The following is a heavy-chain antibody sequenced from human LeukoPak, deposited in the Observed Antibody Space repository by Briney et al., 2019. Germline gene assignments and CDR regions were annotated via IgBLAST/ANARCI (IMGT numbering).Heavy chain of an antibody. D-gene: IGHD1/OR15-1a*01. Sequence: GGSLRLSCAASGFTFSSYGMHWVRQAPGKGLEWVAVISYDGSNKYYADSVKGRFTISRDNSKNTLYLQMNSLRAEDTAVYYCARGTYYFDYWGQGTLVTVSS. V-gene: IGHV3-30*03. CDR2: ISYDGSNK. CDR3: ARGTYYFDY. CDR1: GFTFSSYG. J-gene: IGHJ4*02.